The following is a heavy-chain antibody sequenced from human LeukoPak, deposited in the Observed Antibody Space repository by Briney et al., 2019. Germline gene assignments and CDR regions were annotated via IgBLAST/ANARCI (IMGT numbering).Heavy chain of an antibody. CDR1: GFTFSSYA. CDR2: ISGSGGST. V-gene: IGHV3-23*01. Sequence: GGSLRLSCAASGFTFSSYAMSWVRQAPGKGLEWVSAISGSGGSTYYADSVKGRFTISRDNSKNTLYLQMNSLRAEDTAVYYCALRCSSGWYVHWGRGTLVTASS. J-gene: IGHJ4*02. CDR3: ALRCSSGWYVH. D-gene: IGHD6-19*01.